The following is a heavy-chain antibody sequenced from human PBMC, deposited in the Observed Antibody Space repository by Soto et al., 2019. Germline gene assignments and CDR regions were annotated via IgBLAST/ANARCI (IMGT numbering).Heavy chain of an antibody. CDR3: ARELDSGYDSIVPVDY. CDR2: IKQDGSEK. V-gene: IGHV3-7*01. J-gene: IGHJ4*02. Sequence: GGSLRLSCAASGFTFSSYWMSWVRQAPGKGLEWVANIKQDGSEKYSVDSVKGRFTISRNKAKNSLYLQMNSLRAEDTAVYYCARELDSGYDSIVPVDYWGQGTLVTVSS. D-gene: IGHD5-12*01. CDR1: GFTFSSYW.